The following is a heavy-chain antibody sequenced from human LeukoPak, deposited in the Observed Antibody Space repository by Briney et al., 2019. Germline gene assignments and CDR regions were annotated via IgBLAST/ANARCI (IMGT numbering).Heavy chain of an antibody. CDR3: ASSYCGGTLCYDHY. J-gene: IGHJ4*01. Sequence: PGGSLRLSCAASAFTVSGNYMSWVRQAPGKGLEWVSAIYSAGNTYYADSVKGRFTISRDNSENTLYLQMNSLRAEDTAVYYCASSYCGGTLCYDHYWGHGTLVTVSS. CDR1: AFTVSGNY. CDR2: IYSAGNT. D-gene: IGHD2-21*01. V-gene: IGHV3-53*01.